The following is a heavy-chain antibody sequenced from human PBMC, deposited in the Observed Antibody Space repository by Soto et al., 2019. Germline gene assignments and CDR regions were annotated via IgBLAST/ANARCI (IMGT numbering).Heavy chain of an antibody. D-gene: IGHD3-3*01. CDR3: AKVLVIFGAPRRNNFDY. CDR2: ISGSGGST. V-gene: IGHV3-23*01. CDR1: GLTFSSYA. J-gene: IGHJ4*02. Sequence: QTGGSLRLSCAASGLTFSSYAMSWVRQAPGKGLEWVSAISGSGGSTYYADSVKGRFTISRDNSKNTLYLQMNSLRAEDTAVYYCAKVLVIFGAPRRNNFDYWGQGTLVTVSS.